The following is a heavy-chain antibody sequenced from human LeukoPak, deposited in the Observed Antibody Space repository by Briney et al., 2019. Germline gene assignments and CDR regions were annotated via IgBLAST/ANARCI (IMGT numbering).Heavy chain of an antibody. CDR1: GGSFSGYY. V-gene: IGHV4-34*01. Sequence: PSETLSLTFAVYGGSFSGYYWSLIRQPPGQWLSLIGEINHSGSTNYNPSLKSRVTISVDTSKNQFSLKLSSVTAADTAVYYCARDAVAGTKHYYYMDVWGKGTTVTVSS. CDR3: ARDAVAGTKHYYYMDV. CDR2: INHSGST. D-gene: IGHD6-19*01. J-gene: IGHJ6*03.